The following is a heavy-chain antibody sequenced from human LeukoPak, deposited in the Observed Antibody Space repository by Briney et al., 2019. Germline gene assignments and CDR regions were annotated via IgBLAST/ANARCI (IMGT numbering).Heavy chain of an antibody. CDR3: ARVGPPPVVAATNHNWFDP. Sequence: SETLSLTCTVSGGSISSSSYYWGWIRQPPGKGLEWIGEINHSGSTNYNPSLKSRVTISVDTSKNQFSLKLSSVTAADTAVYYCARVGPPPVVAATNHNWFDPWGQGTLVTVSS. J-gene: IGHJ5*02. CDR2: INHSGST. D-gene: IGHD2-15*01. V-gene: IGHV4-39*07. CDR1: GGSISSSSYY.